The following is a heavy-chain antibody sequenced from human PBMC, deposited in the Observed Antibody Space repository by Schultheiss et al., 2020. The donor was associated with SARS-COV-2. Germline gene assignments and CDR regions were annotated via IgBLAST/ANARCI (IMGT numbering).Heavy chain of an antibody. CDR1: GFTFSSYA. J-gene: IGHJ4*02. Sequence: GGSLRLSCAASGFTFSSYAMSWVRQAPGKGLEWVAVISYDGSNKYYADSVKGRFTISRDNAKNTLYLQMNSLRAEDTAVYYCARNRIASAVFDYWGQGTLVTVSS. CDR2: ISYDGSNK. CDR3: ARNRIASAVFDY. D-gene: IGHD6-13*01. V-gene: IGHV3-30*04.